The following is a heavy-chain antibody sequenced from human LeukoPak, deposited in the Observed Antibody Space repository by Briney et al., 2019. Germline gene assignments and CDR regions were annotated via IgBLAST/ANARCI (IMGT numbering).Heavy chain of an antibody. CDR2: INRDGSGT. D-gene: IGHD3-10*01. CDR1: GFTFSSYW. Sequence: GSLRLSCAASGFTFSSYWMHWVRQVPGKGLVWVSRINRDGSGTNYADSVKGRFTISRDNAKDTLYLQMNSLRAEDTAVYSCAKYTSGTSYRGLDQRGQGTLVTVSS. V-gene: IGHV3-74*01. J-gene: IGHJ4*02. CDR3: AKYTSGTSYRGLDQ.